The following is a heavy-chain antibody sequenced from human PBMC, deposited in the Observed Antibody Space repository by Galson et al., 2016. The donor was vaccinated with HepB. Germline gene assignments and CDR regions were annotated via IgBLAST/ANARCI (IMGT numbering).Heavy chain of an antibody. CDR3: GRATRKEVGGVPPGDV. V-gene: IGHV3-30*03. J-gene: IGHJ4*02. CDR1: GFTFNHYG. CDR2: ISYDGKNT. D-gene: IGHD6-19*01. Sequence: SLRLSCAASGFTFNHYGMHWVRQAPGKGLDWVAVISYDGKNTYYADSLKGRFTISRDNSNDILYLQMNSLRAEDTAVYYCGRATRKEVGGVPPGDVWGRGALVTVSS.